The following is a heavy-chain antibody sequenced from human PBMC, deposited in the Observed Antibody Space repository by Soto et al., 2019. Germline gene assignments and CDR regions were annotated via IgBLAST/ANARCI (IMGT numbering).Heavy chain of an antibody. D-gene: IGHD3-3*01. CDR1: GGSISSSSYY. V-gene: IGHV4-39*01. CDR3: ARHHYDFWSGYPRSGYYYYMDV. J-gene: IGHJ6*03. Sequence: SETLSLTCTVSGGSISSSSYYWGWIRQPPGKGLEWIGSIYYSGSTYYNPSLKSRVTISVDTSKNQFSLKLSSVTAADTAVYYCARHHYDFWSGYPRSGYYYYMDVWGKGTTVTVSS. CDR2: IYYSGST.